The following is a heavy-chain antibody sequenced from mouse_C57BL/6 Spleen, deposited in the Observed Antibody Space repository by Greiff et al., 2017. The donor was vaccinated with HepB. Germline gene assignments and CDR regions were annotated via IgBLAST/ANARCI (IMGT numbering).Heavy chain of an antibody. D-gene: IGHD1-1*01. Sequence: VQLQQPGAELVRPGSSVKLSCKASGYTFTSYWMHWVKQRPIQGLEWIGNIDPSDSETHYNQKFKDKATLTVDKSSSTAYMQLSSLTSEDSAVYYCARSRYYGSSYFDYWAKAPLSQSPQ. V-gene: IGHV1-52*01. CDR2: IDPSDSET. J-gene: IGHJ2*01. CDR3: ARSRYYGSSYFDY. CDR1: GYTFTSYW.